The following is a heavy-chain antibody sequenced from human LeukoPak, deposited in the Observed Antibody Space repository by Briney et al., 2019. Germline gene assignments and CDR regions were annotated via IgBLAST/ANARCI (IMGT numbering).Heavy chain of an antibody. Sequence: GGSLRLSCAASGFTFSSYEMNWVRQAPGKGLEWVSYISSSGSTIYYADSVKGRFTISRDNSRNTLYMQMNSLRAEDTAVYYCARGLSYGFSDFVYWGQGTLVTVSS. CDR2: ISSSGSTI. D-gene: IGHD2/OR15-2a*01. J-gene: IGHJ4*02. V-gene: IGHV3-48*03. CDR1: GFTFSSYE. CDR3: ARGLSYGFSDFVY.